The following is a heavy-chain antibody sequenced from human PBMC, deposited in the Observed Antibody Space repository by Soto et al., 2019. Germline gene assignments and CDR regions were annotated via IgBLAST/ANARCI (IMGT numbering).Heavy chain of an antibody. CDR3: AKPYYDILTGYLLPYAFDI. CDR1: GFTFSSYS. D-gene: IGHD3-9*01. CDR2: ISSSSSTT. J-gene: IGHJ3*02. Sequence: GGSLRLSCAASGFTFSSYSMNWVRQAPGKGLEWVSSISSSSSTTYYADSVKGRFTISRDNSKNTLYLQMNSLRAEDTAVYYCAKPYYDILTGYLLPYAFDIWGQGTMVTVSS. V-gene: IGHV3-23*01.